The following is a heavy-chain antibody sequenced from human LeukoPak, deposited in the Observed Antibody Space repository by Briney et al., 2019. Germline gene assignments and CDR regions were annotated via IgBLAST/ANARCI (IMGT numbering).Heavy chain of an antibody. V-gene: IGHV4-39*07. CDR2: IYYSGST. CDR3: ARWPSGYNYGLFDC. Sequence: SETLSLTCTVSGGSISSSSYYWGWIRQPPGKGLEWIGSIYYSGSTYYNPSLKSRVTISVDTSKNQFSLKLSSVTAADTAVYYCARWPSGYNYGLFDCWGQGTLVTVSS. CDR1: GGSISSSSYY. J-gene: IGHJ4*02. D-gene: IGHD5-18*01.